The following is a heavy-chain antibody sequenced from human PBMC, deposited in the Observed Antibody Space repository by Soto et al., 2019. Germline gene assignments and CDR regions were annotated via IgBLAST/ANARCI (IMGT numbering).Heavy chain of an antibody. J-gene: IGHJ5*02. CDR2: IYATGTT. D-gene: IGHD1-1*01. V-gene: IGHV4-4*07. CDR1: GASISGFY. Sequence: SETLSLTCTVSGASISGFYWSWIRKSAGKGLEWIGRIYATGTTDYNPSLKSRVMMSVDTSKKQFSLKLRSVTAADTAVYYRVRDGTKTLREWFDPWGQGISVTVSS. CDR3: VRDGTKTLREWFDP.